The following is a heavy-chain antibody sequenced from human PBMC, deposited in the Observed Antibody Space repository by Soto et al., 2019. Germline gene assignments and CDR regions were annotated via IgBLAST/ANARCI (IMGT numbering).Heavy chain of an antibody. CDR1: GFTISNYA. D-gene: IGHD1-26*01. CDR3: ARGQTWAHFDY. V-gene: IGHV3-64*01. CDR2: ISPDGGST. Sequence: EVQLVESGGGLVQPGGSLRLSCVASGFTISNYAMHWVRQAPGKGLEYVSGISPDGGSTYYANSVRGRFTISTDNSKSTLYLQMGSLRAEDLAVYYCARGQTWAHFDYWGQGTLVTVSS. J-gene: IGHJ4*02.